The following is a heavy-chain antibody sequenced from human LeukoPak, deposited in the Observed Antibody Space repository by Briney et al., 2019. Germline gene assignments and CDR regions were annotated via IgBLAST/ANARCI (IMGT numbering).Heavy chain of an antibody. J-gene: IGHJ4*02. D-gene: IGHD7-27*01. Sequence: SETLSLTCAVYGGSFSGYYWSWIRQPPGKGLEWIGEINHSGSTNYNPSLKSRVTISVDTSKNQFSLKLSSVTAADTAVYYCARVRATGAHDSFGQGSLVTVSS. CDR3: ARVRATGAHDS. CDR2: INHSGST. CDR1: GGSFSGYY. V-gene: IGHV4-34*01.